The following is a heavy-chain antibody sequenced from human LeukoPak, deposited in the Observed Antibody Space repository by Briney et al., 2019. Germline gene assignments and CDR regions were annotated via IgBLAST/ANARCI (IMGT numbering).Heavy chain of an antibody. J-gene: IGHJ4*02. CDR3: ARDGLMISGSYPYFDY. D-gene: IGHD1-26*01. V-gene: IGHV1-18*01. CDR1: GYTFTSYG. CDR2: ISAYNGNT. Sequence: GASVKVSCKASGYTFTSYGISWVRQAPGQGLEWMGWISAYNGNTNHAQKLQGRVTMTTDTSTSTAYMELRSLRSDDTAVYYCARDGLMISGSYPYFDYWGQGTLVTVSS.